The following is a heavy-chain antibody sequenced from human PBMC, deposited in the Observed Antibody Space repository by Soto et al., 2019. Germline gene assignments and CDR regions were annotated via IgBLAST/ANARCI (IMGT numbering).Heavy chain of an antibody. CDR2: IYYSGST. CDR3: ARHGSEKYYDSSGYSTLFGY. Sequence: SETLSLTCTVSGGSISSSSYYWGWLRQPPGKGLEWIGSIYYSGSTYYNPSLKSRVTISVDTSKNQFSLKLSSVTAADTAVYYCARHGSEKYYDSSGYSTLFGYWGQGTLVTVSS. V-gene: IGHV4-39*01. D-gene: IGHD3-22*01. J-gene: IGHJ4*02. CDR1: GGSISSSSYY.